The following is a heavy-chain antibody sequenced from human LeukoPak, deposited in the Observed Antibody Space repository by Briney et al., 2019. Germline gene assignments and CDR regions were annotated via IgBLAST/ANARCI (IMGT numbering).Heavy chain of an antibody. J-gene: IGHJ6*03. CDR1: GYTFTRYG. Sequence: ASVKVSCKASGYTFTRYGISWARQAPGQGLEWLGWISAYNGKTDYAQSVQARVTLSTDTSTSTAYMELRSLRSDDSAVYYCARDTYISVTAMDVWGKGTTVTVSS. V-gene: IGHV1-18*01. CDR3: ARDTYISVTAMDV. CDR2: ISAYNGKT. D-gene: IGHD2-21*02.